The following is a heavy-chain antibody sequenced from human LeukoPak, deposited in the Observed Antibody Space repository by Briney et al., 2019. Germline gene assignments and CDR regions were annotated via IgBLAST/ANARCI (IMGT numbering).Heavy chain of an antibody. CDR2: ISSSGSTI. D-gene: IGHD5-18*01. CDR1: GFTFSDYY. Sequence: PGGSLRLSCAASGFTFSDYYMSWIRQAPGKGLEWVSYISSSGSTIYYADSVKGRFTISRDNAKNSLYLQMNSLRAEDTAVYYCARGLRRGYSYGYGGRVFDYWGQGTLVTVSS. CDR3: ARGLRRGYSYGYGGRVFDY. J-gene: IGHJ4*02. V-gene: IGHV3-11*01.